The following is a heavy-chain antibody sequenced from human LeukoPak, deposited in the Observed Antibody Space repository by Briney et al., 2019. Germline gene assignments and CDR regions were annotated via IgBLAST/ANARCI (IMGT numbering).Heavy chain of an antibody. CDR1: GFTFSSYA. CDR2: ISGSGGST. J-gene: IGHJ6*02. D-gene: IGHD6-19*01. Sequence: GGSLRLPCAASGFTFSSYAMSWVRQAPGKGLEWVSAISGSGGSTYYADSVKGRFTISRDNSKNTLYLQMNSLRAEDTAVYYCAKSVAGTIHYYGMDVWGQGTTVTVSS. CDR3: AKSVAGTIHYYGMDV. V-gene: IGHV3-23*01.